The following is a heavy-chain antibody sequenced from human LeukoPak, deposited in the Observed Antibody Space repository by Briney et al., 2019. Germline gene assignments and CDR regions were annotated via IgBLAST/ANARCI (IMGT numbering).Heavy chain of an antibody. CDR3: ARVNVSLWFGEVPFGMDV. CDR2: VNPNSGNT. J-gene: IGHJ6*02. V-gene: IGHV1-8*02. D-gene: IGHD3-10*01. Sequence: ASVKVSCKASGYTFTSYDITWVRQATGQGLEWMGWVNPNSGNTGYAQKFQGRVIMTTNTSMNVAYMELSSLRSEDTAVYYCARVNVSLWFGEVPFGMDVWGQGTTVIVSS. CDR1: GYTFTSYD.